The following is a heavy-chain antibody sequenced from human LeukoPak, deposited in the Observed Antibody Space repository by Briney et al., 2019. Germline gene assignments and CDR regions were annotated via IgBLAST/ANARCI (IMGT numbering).Heavy chain of an antibody. CDR1: GYTFTDYY. Sequence: ASVKVSCKASGYTFTDYYIHWVRQAPGQGLEWMAWLNPNCGGTYYAQNFHDRITLTRDTSISTAYMELSRLRSDDTAIYYCARANALYCSSTSCLFDYWGEGTLVTVSS. D-gene: IGHD2-2*01. CDR2: LNPNCGGT. J-gene: IGHJ4*02. V-gene: IGHV1-2*02. CDR3: ARANALYCSSTSCLFDY.